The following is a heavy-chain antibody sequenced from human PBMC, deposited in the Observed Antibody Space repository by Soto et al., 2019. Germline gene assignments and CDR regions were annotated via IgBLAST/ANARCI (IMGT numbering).Heavy chain of an antibody. CDR1: GFTFRSYA. Sequence: GGSLRLSCAASGFTFRSYAMSWVGQAPGRGLERVSAISGSGDSTYYADSVKGRFTISRDNSENTLFLQMDSLRAEDTAVFYCAKMTGDPDAFDFWGQGTMVTVSS. CDR3: AKMTGDPDAFDF. CDR2: ISGSGDST. D-gene: IGHD4-17*01. V-gene: IGHV3-23*01. J-gene: IGHJ3*01.